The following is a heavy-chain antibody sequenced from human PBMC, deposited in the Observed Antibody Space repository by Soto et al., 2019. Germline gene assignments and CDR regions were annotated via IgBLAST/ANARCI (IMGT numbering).Heavy chain of an antibody. CDR3: ARKSSVKTMAGGDY. V-gene: IGHV3-48*02. D-gene: IGHD3-10*01. Sequence: EVQLVESGGGLVHPGGSLRLSCAASGFTLSSYSMNWVRQAPGKGLEWVSYITSSSSNIYYAASVKGRFTISRDNAKNSLYLQMDRRRYEDTAVYYCARKSSVKTMAGGDYWCQGTQVTVSS. CDR1: GFTLSSYS. CDR2: ITSSSSNI. J-gene: IGHJ4*02.